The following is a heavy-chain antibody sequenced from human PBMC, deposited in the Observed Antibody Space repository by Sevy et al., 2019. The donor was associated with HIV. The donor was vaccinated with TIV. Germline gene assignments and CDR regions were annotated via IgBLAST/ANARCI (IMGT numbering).Heavy chain of an antibody. Sequence: GGSLRLSCAASGFVFNTYSMNWVRQAPGTGLEWLSYINRDGGAISYADSVKGRFTISRDNAKNSLHLQMNSLRAEDTAVYYCVRTVSGTFRYDDYWGQGILVTVSS. CDR1: GFVFNTYS. V-gene: IGHV3-48*01. CDR3: VRTVSGTFRYDDY. D-gene: IGHD3-16*02. J-gene: IGHJ4*02. CDR2: INRDGGAI.